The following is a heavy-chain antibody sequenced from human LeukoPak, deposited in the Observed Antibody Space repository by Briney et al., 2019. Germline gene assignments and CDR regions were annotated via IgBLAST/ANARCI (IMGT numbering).Heavy chain of an antibody. CDR2: IKQDGSEI. V-gene: IGHV3-7*01. Sequence: GGSLRLSCAASGFTFSYYGMSWVRQAPGKGLEWVANIKQDGSEIHYMDSVKGRFTISRDNAKNSLYLQMNSLRAEDTAVYYCASGWLRRDYWGQGTLVTVSS. CDR1: GFTFSYYG. D-gene: IGHD5-12*01. CDR3: ASGWLRRDY. J-gene: IGHJ4*02.